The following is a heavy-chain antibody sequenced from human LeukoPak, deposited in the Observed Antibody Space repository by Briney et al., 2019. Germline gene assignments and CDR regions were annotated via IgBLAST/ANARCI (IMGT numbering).Heavy chain of an antibody. D-gene: IGHD3-22*01. Sequence: ASVKVSCKASGGTFSSYAISWVRQAPGQGLEWMGGIIPIFGTANYAQKFQGRVTITADKSTSTAYMELSSLRSDDTAVYYCASVDSSGSWSYWGQGTLVTVSS. J-gene: IGHJ4*02. V-gene: IGHV1-69*06. CDR2: IIPIFGTA. CDR3: ASVDSSGSWSY. CDR1: GGTFSSYA.